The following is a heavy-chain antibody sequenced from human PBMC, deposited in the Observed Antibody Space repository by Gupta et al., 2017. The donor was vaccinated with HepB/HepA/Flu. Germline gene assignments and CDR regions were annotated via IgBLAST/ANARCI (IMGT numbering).Heavy chain of an antibody. CDR2: ITSSGDKT. J-gene: IGHJ4*02. CDR1: GFTFSDYA. CDR3: AKRAARNYGTD. Sequence: EVHLLESGGGWEQPGGSLRLSCAASGFTFSDYAMSWVRQAPGKGLEWVSSITSSGDKTHYADSVKGRFTISRDYSKNTMYLQMNRLRVEDTAVYFCAKRAARNYGTDWGQGSLVSVSS. D-gene: IGHD3-16*01. V-gene: IGHV3-23*01.